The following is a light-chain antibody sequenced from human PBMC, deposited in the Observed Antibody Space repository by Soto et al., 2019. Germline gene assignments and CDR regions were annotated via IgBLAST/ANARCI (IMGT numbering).Light chain of an antibody. CDR2: KAS. CDR3: QHYNSYSEA. CDR1: QTISSW. V-gene: IGKV1-5*03. J-gene: IGKJ1*01. Sequence: IHMTHSPSTLSGSLGYRVTITFRASQTISSWLAWYQQKPGKAPKLLIYKASTLKSGVPSRFSGSGSGTEFTLTISSLQPDDFATYYCQHYNSYSEAFGQGTKVDIK.